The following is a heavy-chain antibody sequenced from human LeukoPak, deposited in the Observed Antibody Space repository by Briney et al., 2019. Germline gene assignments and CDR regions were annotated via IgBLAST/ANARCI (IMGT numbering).Heavy chain of an antibody. Sequence: PGGSLRLSCAASGFTFSSYEMNWVRQAPGKGLEWVSYISSSDSFIYYADSVKGRFTISGDNAKNSLYLQMNGLRADDTAVYYCARDRYGCSGDAFDIWGQGTMVTVSS. CDR2: ISSSDSFI. V-gene: IGHV3-48*03. D-gene: IGHD3-16*01. CDR1: GFTFSSYE. CDR3: ARDRYGCSGDAFDI. J-gene: IGHJ3*02.